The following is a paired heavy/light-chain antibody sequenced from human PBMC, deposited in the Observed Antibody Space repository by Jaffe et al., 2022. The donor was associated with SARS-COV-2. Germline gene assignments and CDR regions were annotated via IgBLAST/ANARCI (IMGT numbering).Heavy chain of an antibody. CDR2: IYTSGST. CDR3: ARDVGLVYDYSTKPGWFDP. D-gene: IGHD4-4*01. V-gene: IGHV4-61*02. J-gene: IGHJ5*02. CDR1: GGSISSGSYY. Sequence: QVQLQESGPGLVKPSQTLSLTCTVSGGSISSGSYYWSWIRQPAGKGLEWIGRIYTSGSTNYNPSLKSRVTISVDTSKNQFSLKLSSVTAADTAVYYCARDVGLVYDYSTKPGWFDPWGQGTLVTVSS.
Light chain of an antibody. CDR1: SGSIASNY. V-gene: IGLV6-57*02. Sequence: NFMLTQPHSVSESPGKTVTISCTGSSGSIASNYVQWYQQRPGSAPTTVIYEDNQRPSGVPDRFSGSIDSSSNSASLTISGLKTEDEADYYCQSYDSSTVVFGGGTKLTVL. J-gene: IGLJ2*01. CDR2: EDN. CDR3: QSYDSSTVV.